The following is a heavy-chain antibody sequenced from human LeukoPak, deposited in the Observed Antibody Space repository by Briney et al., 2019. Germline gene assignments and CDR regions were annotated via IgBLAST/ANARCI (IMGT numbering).Heavy chain of an antibody. Sequence: SETLSLTCTVSGGSISSSSYYWGWIRQPPGKGLEWIGSIYYSGSTYYNPSLKSRVTISVDTSKNQFSLKLSSVTAADAAVYYCAAEMGNYYYDSSGYLHYWGQGILVTVSS. D-gene: IGHD3-22*01. J-gene: IGHJ4*02. CDR2: IYYSGST. V-gene: IGHV4-39*07. CDR1: GGSISSSSYY. CDR3: AAEMGNYYYDSSGYLHY.